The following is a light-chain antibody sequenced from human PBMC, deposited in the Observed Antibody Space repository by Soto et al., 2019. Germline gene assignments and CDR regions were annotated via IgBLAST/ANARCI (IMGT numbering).Light chain of an antibody. CDR2: GAS. J-gene: IGKJ1*01. CDR1: QSVRNNY. Sequence: EIVLTQSPGTLSLSPGERATLSCRASQSVRNNYLAWYQQKPGQAPRLLIYGASGRATGIPDRFSGSGSGTDLILTISRLEPEDFVVYYCQQYGSSPRTFGQGTKVELQ. V-gene: IGKV3-20*01. CDR3: QQYGSSPRT.